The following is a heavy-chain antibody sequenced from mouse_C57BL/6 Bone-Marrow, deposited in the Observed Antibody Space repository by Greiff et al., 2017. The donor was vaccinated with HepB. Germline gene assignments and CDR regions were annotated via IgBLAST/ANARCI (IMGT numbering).Heavy chain of an antibody. Sequence: EVQLVESGGGLVQPTGSLKLSCAASGFSFNTYAMNWVRQAPGKGLEWVARIRSKSNNYATYYAESVKDRFTISRDDSESMLYLQMNNLKTEDTAMYYCVRRSNYAMDYWGQGTSVTVSS. V-gene: IGHV10-1*01. CDR2: IRSKSNNYAT. CDR1: GFSFNTYA. J-gene: IGHJ4*01. D-gene: IGHD5-1*01. CDR3: VRRSNYAMDY.